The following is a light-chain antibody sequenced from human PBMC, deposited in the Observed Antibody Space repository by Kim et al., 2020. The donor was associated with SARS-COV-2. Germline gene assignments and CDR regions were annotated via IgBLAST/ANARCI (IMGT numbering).Light chain of an antibody. V-gene: IGLV2-14*03. CDR1: SSDVGGYNF. Sequence: GQSITISCTGTSSDVGGYNFVSWYQQYPGKAPKLVISDVSKRPSGVSNRFSGSKSGNTASLTISGVQAEDEAVYYCSSYTTSSTWVFGGGTQLTVL. J-gene: IGLJ3*02. CDR3: SSYTTSSTWV. CDR2: DVS.